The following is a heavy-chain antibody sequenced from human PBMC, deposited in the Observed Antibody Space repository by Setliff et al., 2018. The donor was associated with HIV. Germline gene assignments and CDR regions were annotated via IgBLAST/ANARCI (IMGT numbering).Heavy chain of an antibody. V-gene: IGHV1-46*01. CDR3: ARGGQYSGDYLPRDYYMDV. CDR1: GYTFTNFY. D-gene: IGHD1-26*01. CDR2: INPSGGST. Sequence: ASVKGSCKASGYTFTNFYIHWVRQAPGQGLEWLGMINPSGGSTTYAQKFQGRVTMTSDMSTSTVYMDLSSLGSEDTAMYYCARGGQYSGDYLPRDYYMDVWGKGTTVTVSS. J-gene: IGHJ6*03.